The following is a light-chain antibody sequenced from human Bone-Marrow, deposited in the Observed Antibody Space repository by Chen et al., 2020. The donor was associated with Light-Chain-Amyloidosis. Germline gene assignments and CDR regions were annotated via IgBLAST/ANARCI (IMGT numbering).Light chain of an antibody. Sequence: SYVLPHPSSVSVAPGQTAPIACGGNNIGSTSVHWYQQTPGQAPLQVVYDDSDRPSGIPERLSGSNSGNTATLTISRVEAGDEADYYCQVWDRSSDRPVFGGGTKLTVL. V-gene: IGLV3-21*02. CDR1: NIGSTS. J-gene: IGLJ3*02. CDR2: DDS. CDR3: QVWDRSSDRPV.